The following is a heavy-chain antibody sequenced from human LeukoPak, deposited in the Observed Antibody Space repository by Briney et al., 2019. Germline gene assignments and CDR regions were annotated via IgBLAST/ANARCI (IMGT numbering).Heavy chain of an antibody. CDR1: GASMTSYY. Sequence: SETLSLTCTVSGASMTSYYWTWIRQPPGKGLEWVGYMYFGERTNYNPSLKSRATISIDTSKKQFSLNLKSVTAADTAVYYCARIPGDRPDDWGQGTLVTVS. J-gene: IGHJ4*02. CDR3: ARIPGDRPDD. CDR2: MYFGERT. V-gene: IGHV4-59*01. D-gene: IGHD7-27*01.